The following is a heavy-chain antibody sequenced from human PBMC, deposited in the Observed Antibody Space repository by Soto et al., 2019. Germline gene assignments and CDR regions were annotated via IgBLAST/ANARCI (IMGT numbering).Heavy chain of an antibody. V-gene: IGHV3-23*01. Sequence: GGSLRLSCAASGVTFSSYAMSWVRQAPGKGLEWVSAISGSGGSTYYADSVKGRFTISRDNSKNTLYLQMNSLRAEDTAVYYCAKGQYCSGGSCYGYYFDYWGQGTLVTVSS. D-gene: IGHD2-15*01. CDR3: AKGQYCSGGSCYGYYFDY. CDR1: GVTFSSYA. J-gene: IGHJ4*02. CDR2: ISGSGGST.